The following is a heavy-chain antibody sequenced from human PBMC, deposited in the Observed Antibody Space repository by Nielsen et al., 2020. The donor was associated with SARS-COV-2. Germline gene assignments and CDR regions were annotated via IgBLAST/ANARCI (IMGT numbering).Heavy chain of an antibody. Sequence: GESLKISCAASGFTFSSYWMSWVRQAPGKGLEWVANIKQDGSEKYYVDSVKGRFTISRDNAKNSLYLQMNSLRAEDTALYYCAKDIFPAGISGSYFDYWGQGTLVTVSS. J-gene: IGHJ4*02. D-gene: IGHD3-3*01. V-gene: IGHV3-7*03. CDR2: IKQDGSEK. CDR3: AKDIFPAGISGSYFDY. CDR1: GFTFSSYW.